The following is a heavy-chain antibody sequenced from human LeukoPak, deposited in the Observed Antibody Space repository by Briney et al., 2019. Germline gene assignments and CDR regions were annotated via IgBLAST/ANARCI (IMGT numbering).Heavy chain of an antibody. D-gene: IGHD3-22*01. CDR1: GFTFSSYS. Sequence: PGGSLRLSCAASGFTFSSYSMNWGRQAPGKGLEWVSSISSSSSYRYYADSVKGRFTISRDNAKNSLYLQMNSLRAEDTAVYYCARDQYYDSSGYYGYWGQGTLVTVSS. V-gene: IGHV3-21*01. J-gene: IGHJ4*02. CDR2: ISSSSSYR. CDR3: ARDQYYDSSGYYGY.